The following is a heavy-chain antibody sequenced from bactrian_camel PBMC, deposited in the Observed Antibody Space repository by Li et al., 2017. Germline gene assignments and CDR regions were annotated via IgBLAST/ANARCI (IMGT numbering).Heavy chain of an antibody. CDR3: LTIEGGIPITTFPSCDH. Sequence: VQLVESGGGSVQAGGSLRLSCAPSGDDYNTNYMVVAWFRQGPGKEREGIAAIYTAGGNAYSADSVKGRFTISHDNTKNTVYLQMNNLKPEDTAAYHCLTIEGGIPITTFPSCDHWGQGTQVTVS. CDR2: IYTAGGNA. V-gene: IGHV3S40*01. CDR1: GDDYNTNY. D-gene: IGHD2*01. J-gene: IGHJ4*01.